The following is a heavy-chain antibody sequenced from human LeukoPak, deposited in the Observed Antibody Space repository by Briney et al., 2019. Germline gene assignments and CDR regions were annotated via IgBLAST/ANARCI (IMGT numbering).Heavy chain of an antibody. CDR1: GFTVSSNY. CDR3: ASRGLRFLEWAYTGDDF. V-gene: IGHV3-53*01. Sequence: GGSLRLSCAASGFTVSSNYMSWVRQAPGKGLEWVSVIYSGGSTYYADSVKGRFTISRDNSKNTLYLQMNSLRAEDTAVYYCASRGLRFLEWAYTGDDFGGQGTRVTVFS. CDR2: IYSGGST. J-gene: IGHJ4*02. D-gene: IGHD3-3*01.